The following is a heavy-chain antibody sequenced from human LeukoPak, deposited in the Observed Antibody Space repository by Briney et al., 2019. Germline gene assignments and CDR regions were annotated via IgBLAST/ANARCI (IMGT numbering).Heavy chain of an antibody. Sequence: GRSLRLSCAASGFPFSSYGMHWARQAPGKGLEWVAVIWYDGSNKYYADSVKGRFTISRDNSKTTLFLQMNSLRADDTAVYYCARDQYQQLLGSGFDYWGQGTLVTVSS. CDR3: ARDQYQQLLGSGFDY. CDR1: GFPFSSYG. J-gene: IGHJ4*02. V-gene: IGHV3-33*01. CDR2: IWYDGSNK. D-gene: IGHD2-2*01.